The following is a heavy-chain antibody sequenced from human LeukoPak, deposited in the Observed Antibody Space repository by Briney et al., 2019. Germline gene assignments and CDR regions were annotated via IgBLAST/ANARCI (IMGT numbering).Heavy chain of an antibody. V-gene: IGHV3-23*01. D-gene: IGHD6-13*01. CDR1: GVTFSSYA. Sequence: GGSLRLSCAASGVTFSSYAMSWVRQVPGKGLEWVSTISGYGSSTDYADSVKGRFTISRDNSKNTLYLQMNSLRAEDPAVYYCAKEESSSWPGWGQGTQVTVSS. J-gene: IGHJ4*02. CDR2: ISGYGSST. CDR3: AKEESSSWPG.